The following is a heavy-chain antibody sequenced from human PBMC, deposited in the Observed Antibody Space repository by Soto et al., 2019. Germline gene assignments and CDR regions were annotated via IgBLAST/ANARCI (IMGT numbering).Heavy chain of an antibody. V-gene: IGHV3-33*01. CDR1: GFTFSNYG. Sequence: QVQLVESGGGVVQPGRSLRLSCAASGFTFSNYGMHWVRQAPGRGLEWVAGIWYDGNTQYYADSVRGRFTISRYNSKNNLYLQMNSLRVEDTAVYYCARVRQWLKDGMDVWGQGTTVIVS. J-gene: IGHJ6*02. CDR3: ARVRQWLKDGMDV. CDR2: IWYDGNTQ. D-gene: IGHD6-19*01.